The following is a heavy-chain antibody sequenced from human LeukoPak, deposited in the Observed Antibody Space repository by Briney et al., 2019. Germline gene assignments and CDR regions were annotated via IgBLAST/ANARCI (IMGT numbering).Heavy chain of an antibody. J-gene: IGHJ4*02. CDR3: TSSRDPYYYDSSGYYPGALFDY. V-gene: IGHV4-39*01. CDR2: IYYSGST. CDR1: GGSISSSSYY. D-gene: IGHD3-22*01. Sequence: SETLSLTCTVSGGSISSSSYYWGWIRQPPGKGLEWIVSIYYSGSTYYNPSLKSRVTISVDTSKNQFSLKLSSVTAADTAVYYCTSSRDPYYYDSSGYYPGALFDYWGQGTLVTVSS.